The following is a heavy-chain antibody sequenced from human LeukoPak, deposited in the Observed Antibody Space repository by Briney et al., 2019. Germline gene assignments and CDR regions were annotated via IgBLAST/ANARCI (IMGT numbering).Heavy chain of an antibody. CDR2: IQKDGSEK. V-gene: IGHV3-7*01. CDR1: GFTFSNYW. Sequence: GGPLPLSCVASGFTFSNYWMSWVRQAPGKGLEWVANIQKDGSEKHYVASVEGRFTISRDNGENSLFLQLNSLRVGDTAVYYCVRLWDSSGFFGYWGQGALVTVSS. CDR3: VRLWDSSGFFGY. J-gene: IGHJ4*02. D-gene: IGHD3-22*01.